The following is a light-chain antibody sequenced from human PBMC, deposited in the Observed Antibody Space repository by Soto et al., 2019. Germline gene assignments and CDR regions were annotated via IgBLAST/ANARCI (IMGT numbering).Light chain of an antibody. V-gene: IGKV3-11*01. CDR2: DAS. Sequence: EIVLTQSPATLSLSPGERATLSCRASQSVSSYLAWYQQKPGQAPSLLIYDASNRATGIPARFSGSGSGTDFTLTISSLEPEDFAVYYCQQRGNWPPTFGGGTKVEIK. CDR3: QQRGNWPPT. J-gene: IGKJ4*01. CDR1: QSVSSY.